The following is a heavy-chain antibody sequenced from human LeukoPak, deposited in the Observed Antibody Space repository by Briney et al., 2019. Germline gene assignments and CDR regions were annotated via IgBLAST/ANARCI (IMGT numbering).Heavy chain of an antibody. CDR2: IYSGGST. CDR1: GFTVSSNY. Sequence: GGSLRLSCAASGFTVSSNYMSWVRQAPGKGLEWVSVIYSGGSTYYADSVKGRFTISRDNSKDTLYLQMNSLRAEDTAVYYCARVGIRYFDWQLYFDYWGQGTLVTVSS. D-gene: IGHD3-9*01. V-gene: IGHV3-53*01. J-gene: IGHJ4*02. CDR3: ARVGIRYFDWQLYFDY.